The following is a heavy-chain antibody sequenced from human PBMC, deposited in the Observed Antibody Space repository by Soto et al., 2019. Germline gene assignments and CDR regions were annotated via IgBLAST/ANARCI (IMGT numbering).Heavy chain of an antibody. J-gene: IGHJ4*02. CDR3: IRGGSPYYYDY. CDR1: GFIFSGSA. CDR2: ILSKAGNYAT. V-gene: IGHV3-73*01. Sequence: ESGGGLVQPGGSLKLSCAASGFIFSGSAVHWVRQASGKGLEWVGRILSKAGNYATAYPASMKGRFTISRDDSENTAFLQMNRLKTEDTAVYYCIRGGSPYYYDYWGQGTLVAVSS.